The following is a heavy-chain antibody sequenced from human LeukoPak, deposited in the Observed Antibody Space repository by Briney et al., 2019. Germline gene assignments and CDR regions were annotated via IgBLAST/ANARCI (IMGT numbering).Heavy chain of an antibody. V-gene: IGHV3-23*01. CDR2: ITSGGGTT. D-gene: IGHD1-1*01. CDR1: GFTFSIYA. J-gene: IGHJ4*02. Sequence: PGGSLRLSCAASGFTFSIYAMTWVRRAPGKGLEWISTITSGGGTTYSADSVKGRFTISRDNSKNTLYLQMYSLRAEDTAVYYCAKGRGQLYNFDYWGQGALVTVSS. CDR3: AKGRGQLYNFDY.